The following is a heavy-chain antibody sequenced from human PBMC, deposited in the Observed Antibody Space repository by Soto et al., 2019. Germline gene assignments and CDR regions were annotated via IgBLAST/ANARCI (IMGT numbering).Heavy chain of an antibody. CDR3: ARLDRQQLDFDY. D-gene: IGHD6-13*01. CDR1: GGSISSSSYY. J-gene: IGHJ4*02. CDR2: IYYSGST. V-gene: IGHV4-39*01. Sequence: SETLSLTCTVSGGSISSSSYYWGWIRQPPGKGLEWIGSIYYSGSTYYNPSLKSRVTISVDTSKNQFSLMLSSVTAADTAVYYCARLDRQQLDFDYWGQGTLVTVSS.